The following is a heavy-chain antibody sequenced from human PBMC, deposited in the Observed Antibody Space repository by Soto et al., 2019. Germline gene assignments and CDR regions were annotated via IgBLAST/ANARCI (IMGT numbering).Heavy chain of an antibody. V-gene: IGHV4-31*03. Sequence: QVQLQESGPGLVKPSQTLSLTCTVSGGSISSGGYYWSWIRQHPGKGLEWIGYIYYSGSTYYNPSLKSRVTISVDTSKNQFSLKLSSVTAADTAVYYCASLRRSDYGVSPHAAPYYFDYWGQGTLVTVSS. J-gene: IGHJ4*02. CDR1: GGSISSGGYY. CDR2: IYYSGST. D-gene: IGHD4-17*01. CDR3: ASLRRSDYGVSPHAAPYYFDY.